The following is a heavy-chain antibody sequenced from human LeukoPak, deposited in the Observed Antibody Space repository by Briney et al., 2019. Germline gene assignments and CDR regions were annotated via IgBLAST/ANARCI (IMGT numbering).Heavy chain of an antibody. J-gene: IGHJ4*02. V-gene: IGHV1-2*02. Sequence: GASVKVSCKASGYTFTGYYMHWVRQAPGQGLEWMGWINPNSGGTNYAQKFQGRVTMTRDTSISTAYMELSRLRSDDTAVYYCAANYYDSGGYYYENDYWGQGTLVTVSS. CDR2: INPNSGGT. D-gene: IGHD3-22*01. CDR1: GYTFTGYY. CDR3: AANYYDSGGYYYENDY.